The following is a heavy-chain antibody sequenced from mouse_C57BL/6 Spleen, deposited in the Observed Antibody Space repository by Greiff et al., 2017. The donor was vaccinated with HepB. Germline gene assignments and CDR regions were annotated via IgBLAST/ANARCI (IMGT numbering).Heavy chain of an antibody. D-gene: IGHD1-1*02. J-gene: IGHJ2*01. CDR2: IYPGNSDT. Sequence: EVKLVESGTVLARPGASVKMSCKTSGYTFTSYWMHWVKQRPGQGLEWIGAIYPGNSDTSYNQKFKGKAKLTAVTSASTAYMELSSLTNEDSAVYYCTVVYGGSYYFDYWGQGTTLTVSS. CDR3: TVVYGGSYYFDY. CDR1: GYTFTSYW. V-gene: IGHV1-5*01.